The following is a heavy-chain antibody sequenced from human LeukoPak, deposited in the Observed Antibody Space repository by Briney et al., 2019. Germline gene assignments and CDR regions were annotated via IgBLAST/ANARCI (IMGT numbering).Heavy chain of an antibody. Sequence: GGSLRLSCAASGFTFSSYSMNWVRQAPGKGLEWVSSISSSSSYIYYADSVKGRFTISGDNAKNSLYLQMNSLRAEDTAVYYCARDRRPAPYYFDYWGQGTLVTVSS. J-gene: IGHJ4*02. CDR1: GFTFSSYS. CDR2: ISSSSSYI. CDR3: ARDRRPAPYYFDY. V-gene: IGHV3-21*01.